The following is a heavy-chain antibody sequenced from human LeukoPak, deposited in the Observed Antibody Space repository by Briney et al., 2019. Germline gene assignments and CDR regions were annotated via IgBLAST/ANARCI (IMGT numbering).Heavy chain of an antibody. CDR3: ARGSTYYDSSGQVPFDY. V-gene: IGHV3-48*01. Sequence: GGSLRLPCAASRFTFSTYSMNWVRQAPGKGLEWVSYISSSSSTIYYADSVKGRFTISRDNAKNSLYLQMNSLRAEDTAVYYCARGSTYYDSSGQVPFDYWGQGTLVTVSS. CDR2: ISSSSSTI. D-gene: IGHD3-22*01. J-gene: IGHJ4*02. CDR1: RFTFSTYS.